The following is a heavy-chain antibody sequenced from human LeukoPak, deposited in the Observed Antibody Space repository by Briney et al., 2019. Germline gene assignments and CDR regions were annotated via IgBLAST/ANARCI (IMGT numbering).Heavy chain of an antibody. Sequence: ASVKVSCKASGYTFTSYGISWVRQAPGQGLEWMGWISAYNGNTNYAQKLQGRATMTTDTSTSTAYMELRSLRSDDTAVYYCARGFPGIAVAGTNSDAFDIWGQGTMVTVSS. CDR2: ISAYNGNT. J-gene: IGHJ3*02. CDR1: GYTFTSYG. CDR3: ARGFPGIAVAGTNSDAFDI. V-gene: IGHV1-18*01. D-gene: IGHD6-19*01.